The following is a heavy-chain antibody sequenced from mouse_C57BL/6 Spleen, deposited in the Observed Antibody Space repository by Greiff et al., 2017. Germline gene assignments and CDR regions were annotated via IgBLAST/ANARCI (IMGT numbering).Heavy chain of an antibody. Sequence: EVQLVESGGGLVKPGGSLKLSCAASGFTFSSYALSWVRQTPEKRLEWVATIIDGGSYPYYPDNVKCRFTISRDNAKNNLYLQMIHLKSEDTAMYYCAREYYGSSYVYYFDYWGQGTTLTVSS. J-gene: IGHJ2*01. CDR1: GFTFSSYA. V-gene: IGHV5-4*01. CDR3: AREYYGSSYVYYFDY. CDR2: IIDGGSYP. D-gene: IGHD1-1*01.